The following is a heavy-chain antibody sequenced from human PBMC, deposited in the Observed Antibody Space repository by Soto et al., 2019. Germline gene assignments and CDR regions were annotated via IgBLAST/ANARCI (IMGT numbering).Heavy chain of an antibody. CDR2: ISYDGSNK. D-gene: IGHD6-19*01. CDR1: GFTFSSYG. V-gene: IGHV3-30*18. Sequence: GGSLRLSCAASGFTFSSYGMHWVRQAPGKGLEWVAVISYDGSNKYYADSVKGRFTISRDNSKNTLYLQMNSLRAEDTAVYYCAKSAYSSGRDFDYWGQGTLVTVSS. CDR3: AKSAYSSGRDFDY. J-gene: IGHJ4*02.